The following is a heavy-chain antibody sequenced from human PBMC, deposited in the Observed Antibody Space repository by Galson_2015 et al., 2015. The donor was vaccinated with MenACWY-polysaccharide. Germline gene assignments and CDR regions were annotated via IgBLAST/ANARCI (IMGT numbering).Heavy chain of an antibody. Sequence: LSLTCAVYGGSFSGYYWRWIRQPPGKGLEWIGEINHSGSTNYNPSLKSRVAISVDTSKNQFSLKLSSVTAADTAVYYCARGNPCITMVRGVTKSYYGIDVWGQGTTVTVSS. CDR3: ARGNPCITMVRGVTKSYYGIDV. D-gene: IGHD3-10*01. J-gene: IGHJ6*02. CDR2: INHSGST. CDR1: GGSFSGYY. V-gene: IGHV4-34*01.